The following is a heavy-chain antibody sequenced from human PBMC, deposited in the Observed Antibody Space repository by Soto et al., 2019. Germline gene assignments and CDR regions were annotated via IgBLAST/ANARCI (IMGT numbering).Heavy chain of an antibody. V-gene: IGHV4-34*02. D-gene: IGHD1-26*01. CDR2: INHSGGT. Sequence: QVQLQQWGAGLLKPSETLSLTCAVYGGSFSGYYWSWIRQPPVKVLEWIGEINHSGGTNYNPSLKSRVTISADTPKNQFSLQLSSGTAAYTAVFSCARMRWEQPWVFDYWGQGTLVTVSS. CDR1: GGSFSGYY. J-gene: IGHJ4*02. CDR3: ARMRWEQPWVFDY.